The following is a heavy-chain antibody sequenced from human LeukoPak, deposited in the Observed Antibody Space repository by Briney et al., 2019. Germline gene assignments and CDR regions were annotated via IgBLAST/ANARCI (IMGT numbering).Heavy chain of an antibody. CDR2: IYRDGSA. CDR3: ARTIVGASVYDAFDI. Sequence: GGSLRLSCAASGFTVSSNYMSWVRQAPVKGLEWVSIIYRDGSAYCPDSVKGRFTISRDNSRNTLYLQMSSLRTEDTAMYYCARTIVGASVYDAFDIWGQGTMVTVSS. J-gene: IGHJ3*02. V-gene: IGHV3-53*01. CDR1: GFTVSSNY. D-gene: IGHD1-26*01.